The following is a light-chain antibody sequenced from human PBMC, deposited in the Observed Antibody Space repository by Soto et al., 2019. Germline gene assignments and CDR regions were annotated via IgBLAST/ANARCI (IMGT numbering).Light chain of an antibody. V-gene: IGKV3-20*01. J-gene: IGKJ2*01. CDR3: QQYGRSPPYT. CDR1: QSVSSNY. CDR2: GAS. Sequence: ILLTQSPGILSLSPGERATLSCRASQSVSSNYLAWYQQKPGQAPRLLIYGASNRATGIPDRFSGSGSGTDFTLTISRLEPEDFALYYCQQYGRSPPYTFGQGTKLEIK.